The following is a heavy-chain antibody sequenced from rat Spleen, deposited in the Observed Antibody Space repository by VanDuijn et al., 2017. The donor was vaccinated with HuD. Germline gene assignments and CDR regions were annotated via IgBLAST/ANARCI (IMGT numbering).Heavy chain of an antibody. CDR3: TTGGELLGFAY. D-gene: IGHD1-10*01. CDR1: GFTFSYYY. J-gene: IGHJ3*01. CDR2: ISYDGGST. V-gene: IGHV5-20*01. Sequence: EVQLVESGGGLVQPGRSMKLSCAASGFTFSYYYMAWVRPAPTKGLEWVASISYDGGSTYYRDSVKGRFIITRDNPKISLNLQMDSLRSEDTATYYCTTGGELLGFAYWGQGTLVTVSS.